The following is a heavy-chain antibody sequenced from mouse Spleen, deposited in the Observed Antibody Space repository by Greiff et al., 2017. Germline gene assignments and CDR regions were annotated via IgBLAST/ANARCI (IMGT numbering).Heavy chain of an antibody. J-gene: IGHJ3*01. V-gene: IGHV1-82*01. CDR2: IYPGDGDT. CDR3: ARSGYYPSY. D-gene: IGHD2-3*01. Sequence: LQESGPELVKPGASVKISCKASGYAFSSSWMNWVKQRPGKGLEWIGRIYPGDGDTNYNGKFKGKATLTADKSSSTAYMQLSSLTSEDSAVYFCARSGYYPSYWGQGTLVTVSA. CDR1: GYAFSSSW.